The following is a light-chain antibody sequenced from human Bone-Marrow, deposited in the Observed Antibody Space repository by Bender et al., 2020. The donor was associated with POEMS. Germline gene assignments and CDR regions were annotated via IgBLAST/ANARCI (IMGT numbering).Light chain of an antibody. CDR3: CSYATNHIL. CDR1: SSNIGTNP. J-gene: IGLJ3*02. V-gene: IGLV1-44*01. CDR2: INN. Sequence: QSVLTQPPSASGTPGQRVTISCSGSSSNIGTNPVNWYQQLPGTAPKLLIYINNQRPSGVSNRFSGSKSGNTASLTISGLQAEDEADYYCCSYATNHILFGGGTKLTVL.